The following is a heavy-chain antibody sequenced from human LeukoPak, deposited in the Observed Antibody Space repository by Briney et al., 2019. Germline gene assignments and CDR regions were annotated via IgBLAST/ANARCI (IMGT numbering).Heavy chain of an antibody. Sequence: PGGSLRLSCATSGFTFSRYAMHWVRQAPGKGLEWVALISYDEINQYYADSVKGRFIISRDNSKNTLYLQLNSLRLEDTSVYYCTLTTFGVVYYFDYWGQGTLVTVSS. CDR2: ISYDEINQ. CDR1: GFTFSRYA. D-gene: IGHD1/OR15-1a*01. CDR3: TLTTFGVVYYFDY. J-gene: IGHJ4*02. V-gene: IGHV3-30*04.